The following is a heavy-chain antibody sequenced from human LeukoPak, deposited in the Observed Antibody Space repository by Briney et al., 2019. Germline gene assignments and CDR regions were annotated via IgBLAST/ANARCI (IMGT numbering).Heavy chain of an antibody. D-gene: IGHD6-13*01. V-gene: IGHV3-33*06. CDR1: GFNFSNYG. CDR3: AKGQLAAAGTTTFDY. Sequence: GGSLRLSCAASGFNFSNYGMHWVRQAPGKGLEWVAVVWYDGSNEYYTDSVKGRFTISRDNSKNTLYLQMSSLRAEDTAVYYCAKGQLAAAGTTTFDYWGQGTLVTVSS. J-gene: IGHJ4*02. CDR2: VWYDGSNE.